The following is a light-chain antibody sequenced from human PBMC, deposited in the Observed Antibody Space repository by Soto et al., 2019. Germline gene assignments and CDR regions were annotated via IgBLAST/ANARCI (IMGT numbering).Light chain of an antibody. V-gene: IGLV2-14*03. CDR1: SSDIGGYNY. CDR3: SSYATSIGV. Sequence: QSALPQPASVSGSPGQSITISCTGSSSDIGGYNYVSWYQQYPGKAPKLLIYEVSNRPSGVSNRFSGSKSGNTASLTISGLQAEDEADYYCSSYATSIGVFGGGTKVTVL. J-gene: IGLJ3*02. CDR2: EVS.